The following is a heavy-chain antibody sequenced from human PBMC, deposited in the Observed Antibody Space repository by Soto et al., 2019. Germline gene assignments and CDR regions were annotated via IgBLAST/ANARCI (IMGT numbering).Heavy chain of an antibody. Sequence: GGSLRLSCAASGFTFSSYAMHWVRQAPGKGLEWVAVISYDGSNKYYADSVKGRFTISRDNSKNTLYLQMNSLRAEDTAVYYCARDGTRTYGMDVWGQGTTVTVSS. J-gene: IGHJ6*02. CDR2: ISYDGSNK. CDR3: ARDGTRTYGMDV. V-gene: IGHV3-30-3*01. CDR1: GFTFSSYA.